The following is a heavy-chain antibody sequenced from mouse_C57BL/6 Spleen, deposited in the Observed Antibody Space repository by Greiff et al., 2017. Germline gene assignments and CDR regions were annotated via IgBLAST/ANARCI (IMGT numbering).Heavy chain of an antibody. Sequence: QVQLQQSGPELVKPGASVKISCKASGYSFTSYYIHWVKQRPGQGLEWIGWIYPGSGNTKYNEKFKCKATLTADTSSSTAYMQLSSLTSEDSAVYYCARVSSGYNYYAMDYWGQGTSVTVSS. J-gene: IGHJ4*01. V-gene: IGHV1-66*01. CDR2: IYPGSGNT. D-gene: IGHD3-2*02. CDR1: GYSFTSYY. CDR3: ARVSSGYNYYAMDY.